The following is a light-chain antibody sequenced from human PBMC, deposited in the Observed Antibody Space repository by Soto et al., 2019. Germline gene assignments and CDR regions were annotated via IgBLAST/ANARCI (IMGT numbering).Light chain of an antibody. J-gene: IGLJ2*01. Sequence: QSALTQPASVSGSPGQSITISCTRSSTDFENYNLVSWYKHCPDKAPKLIIYEGTKRPSEISDRFSGSESDTTASLIISGLQPEDEADYYCSSYAGSSARVVFGGGTKLTVL. CDR1: STDFENYNL. CDR3: SSYAGSSARVV. V-gene: IGLV2-23*01. CDR2: EGT.